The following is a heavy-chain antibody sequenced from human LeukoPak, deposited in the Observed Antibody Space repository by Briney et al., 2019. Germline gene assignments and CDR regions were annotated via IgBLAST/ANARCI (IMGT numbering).Heavy chain of an antibody. CDR2: IIPILGIA. J-gene: IGHJ4*02. V-gene: IGHV1-69*02. CDR1: GYTFTGYY. Sequence: SVKVSCKASGYTFTGYYMHWVRQAPGQGLEWMGRIIPILGIANYAQKFQGRVTITADKSTSTAYMELSSLRSEDTAVYYCAISGYGYGQYYFDYWGQGTLVTVSS. D-gene: IGHD5-18*01. CDR3: AISGYGYGQYYFDY.